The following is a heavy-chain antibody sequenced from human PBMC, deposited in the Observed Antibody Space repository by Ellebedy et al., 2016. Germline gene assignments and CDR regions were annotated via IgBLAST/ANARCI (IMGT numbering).Heavy chain of an antibody. Sequence: SETLSLTCAVSGGSISSNNWWSWVRQPPGKGLEWIGEIYHSGSTNYNPSLKSRVTMSVDKSKNQFSLKLSSVTAADTAVCYCAREERMVRGVRVWYFDLWGRGTLVTVSS. J-gene: IGHJ2*01. V-gene: IGHV4-4*02. CDR2: IYHSGST. CDR1: GGSISSNNW. D-gene: IGHD3-10*01. CDR3: AREERMVRGVRVWYFDL.